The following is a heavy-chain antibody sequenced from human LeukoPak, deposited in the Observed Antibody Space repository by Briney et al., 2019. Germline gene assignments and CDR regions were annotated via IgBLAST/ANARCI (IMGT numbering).Heavy chain of an antibody. D-gene: IGHD2-2*01. V-gene: IGHV3-23*01. J-gene: IGHJ4*02. CDR2: ICGSYGSR. Sequence: PGGSLRPSCAASGFTFSTYAMSWVRQAPGKGLEWVSAICGSYGSRYYADSVKGRFSISRDNSKNTLYLQMNSLRGEDTAVYYCAKGGSPSCYSSSGYWGQGTLVTVSS. CDR1: GFTFSTYA. CDR3: AKGGSPSCYSSSGY.